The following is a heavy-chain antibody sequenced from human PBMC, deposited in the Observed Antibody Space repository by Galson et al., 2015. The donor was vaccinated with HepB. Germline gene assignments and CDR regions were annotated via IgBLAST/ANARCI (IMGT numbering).Heavy chain of an antibody. D-gene: IGHD1-14*01. V-gene: IGHV3-30*18. CDR3: AKGLEHLGGIYYFYSMDV. J-gene: IGHJ6*02. CDR1: GFTFSRYG. Sequence: SLRLSCAVSGFTFSRYGMHWVRQAPGKGLEWVAVMSYDGSREYYADSVKGRFTISRDNSKNTLYLQMSSLRADDSAVYYCAKGLEHLGGIYYFYSMDVWGQGTTVTVSS. CDR2: MSYDGSRE.